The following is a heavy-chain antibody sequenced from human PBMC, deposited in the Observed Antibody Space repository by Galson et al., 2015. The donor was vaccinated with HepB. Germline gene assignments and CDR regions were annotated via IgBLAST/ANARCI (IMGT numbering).Heavy chain of an antibody. V-gene: IGHV3-21*01. D-gene: IGHD1-14*01. CDR3: ASHGTTVAFSLFDY. CDR1: GFTFSSYS. CDR2: ISSSSSYI. J-gene: IGHJ4*02. Sequence: SLRLSCAASGFTFSSYSMNWVRQAPGKGLGWVSSISSSSSYIYYADSVKGRFTISRDNAKNSLYLQMNSLRDEDTAVYYCASHGTTVAFSLFDYWGQGTLVTVSS.